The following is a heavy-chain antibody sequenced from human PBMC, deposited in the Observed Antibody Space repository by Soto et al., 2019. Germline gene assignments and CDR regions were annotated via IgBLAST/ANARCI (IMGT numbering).Heavy chain of an antibody. J-gene: IGHJ4*02. CDR1: GASISGSHW. Sequence: PSETLSLTCAVSGASISGSHWWSWVRQPPGKGLEWIGEISPSGSTNYSPSLKSRVIISLDRSKNQFSLTLDSVTAADTAMYFCVSHDPGFSDIWHGADWGPGTRVTVSS. V-gene: IGHV4-4*02. CDR3: VSHDPGFSDIWHGAD. D-gene: IGHD1-1*01. CDR2: ISPSGST.